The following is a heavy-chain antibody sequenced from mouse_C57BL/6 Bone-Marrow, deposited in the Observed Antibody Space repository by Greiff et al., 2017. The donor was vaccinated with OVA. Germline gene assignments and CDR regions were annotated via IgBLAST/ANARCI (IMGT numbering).Heavy chain of an antibody. CDR3: ARHSSNYPYYYAMDY. CDR1: GFSLTSYG. V-gene: IGHV2-6-1*01. CDR2: IWSDGST. Sequence: QVQLQQSGPGLVAPSQSLSITCTVSGFSLTSYGVHWVRQPPGKGLEWLVVIWSDGSTTYNSALKSRLSISKDNSKSQVFLKMNSLQTDDTAMYYCARHSSNYPYYYAMDYWGQGTSVTVSS. D-gene: IGHD2-5*01. J-gene: IGHJ4*01.